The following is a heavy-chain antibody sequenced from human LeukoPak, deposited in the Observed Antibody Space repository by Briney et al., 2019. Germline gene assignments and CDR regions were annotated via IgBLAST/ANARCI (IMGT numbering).Heavy chain of an antibody. CDR1: GYRFTNYW. J-gene: IGHJ3*02. Sequence: KCGESLKISCKGSGYRFTNYWIGWVRQMPGKGLEWMGIIYPGDSDTRYSPSFQGQVTISADRSISTAYLQWSSLKASDTAMYYCARQRAFGGVIVRAFDIWGQGTMVTVSS. D-gene: IGHD3-16*02. CDR2: IYPGDSDT. CDR3: ARQRAFGGVIVRAFDI. V-gene: IGHV5-51*01.